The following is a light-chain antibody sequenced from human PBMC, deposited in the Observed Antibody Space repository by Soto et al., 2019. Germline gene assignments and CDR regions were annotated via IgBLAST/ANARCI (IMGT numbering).Light chain of an antibody. CDR3: LQDINYPWT. V-gene: IGKV1-5*01. CDR2: GAS. J-gene: IGKJ1*01. CDR1: QNISIF. Sequence: DIQMTQSPSTLSASVGDRVTITCRASQNISIFLAWYQQKPGKPPKVLIYGASNLQSGVPPRFSGSGSGTDFTLAISSLQPEDSATYYCLQDINYPWTFGQGTKVDIK.